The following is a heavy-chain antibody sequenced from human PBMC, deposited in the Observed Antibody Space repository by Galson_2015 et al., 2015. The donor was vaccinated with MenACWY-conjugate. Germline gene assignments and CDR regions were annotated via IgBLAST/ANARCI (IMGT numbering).Heavy chain of an antibody. CDR1: GFTFSTYW. V-gene: IGHV3-74*01. CDR2: IDPDGSTT. J-gene: IGHJ4*02. D-gene: IGHD1-26*01. CDR3: ATAGSYRFDY. Sequence: SLRLSCAPSGFTFSTYWMHWVRQAPGKGLEWVSRIDPDGSTTDYAESMKGRFTISRDNAKNTLFLQIHSLRAEDTAVYYCATAGSYRFDYWGQGALVTVSS.